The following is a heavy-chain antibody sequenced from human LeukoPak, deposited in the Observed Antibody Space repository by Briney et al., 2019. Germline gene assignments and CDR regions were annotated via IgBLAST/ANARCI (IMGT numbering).Heavy chain of an antibody. J-gene: IGHJ4*02. Sequence: GGSLRLSCAASGFTFSSYGMHWVRQAPGKGLEWVAVISYDGSNKYYADSVKGRFTISRDNSKNTLYLQMNSLRAEDTAVYYCAKAQYPGGAVKGPLPPADYWGQGTLVTVSS. CDR1: GFTFSSYG. D-gene: IGHD4-17*01. V-gene: IGHV3-30*18. CDR2: ISYDGSNK. CDR3: AKAQYPGGAVKGPLPPADY.